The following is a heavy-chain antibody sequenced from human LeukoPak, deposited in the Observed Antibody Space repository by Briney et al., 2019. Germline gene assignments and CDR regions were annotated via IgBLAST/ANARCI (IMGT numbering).Heavy chain of an antibody. D-gene: IGHD3-22*01. CDR3: ASTSPYYYDSSGYPDAFDI. V-gene: IGHV4-59*08. Sequence: SETLSLTCTVSGGPISSYYWSWIRQPPGKGLEWIGYIYYSGSTNYNPSLKSRVTISVDTSKNQFSLKLSSVTAADTAVYYCASTSPYYYDSSGYPDAFDIWGQGTMVTVSS. CDR1: GGPISSYY. CDR2: IYYSGST. J-gene: IGHJ3*02.